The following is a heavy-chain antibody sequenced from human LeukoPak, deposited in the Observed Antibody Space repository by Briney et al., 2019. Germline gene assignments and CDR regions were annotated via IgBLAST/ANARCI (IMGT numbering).Heavy chain of an antibody. V-gene: IGHV3-23*01. CDR1: GFTFSSYA. CDR3: AKAGPYCSGGSCYGDYFDY. Sequence: GGSLRLSCAASGFTFSSYAMSWVRQAPGKGLEWVSAISGSGGSTYYADSVKGRFTISRDNSKNTLYLQMNSLRAEDTAVYYCAKAGPYCSGGSCYGDYFDYWGQGTLVTVSS. J-gene: IGHJ4*02. D-gene: IGHD2-15*01. CDR2: ISGSGGST.